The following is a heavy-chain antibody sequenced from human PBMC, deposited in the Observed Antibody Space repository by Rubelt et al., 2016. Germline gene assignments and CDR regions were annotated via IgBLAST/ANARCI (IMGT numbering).Heavy chain of an antibody. CDR1: GASISGSRTP. J-gene: IGHJ4*02. CDR2: IYDSVSA. D-gene: IGHD4-17*01. Sequence: QVQLQESGPGLVKPSETLALTCTVSGASISGSRTPWSWIRQTPGKGLEWIGHIYDSVSAFSTASLKSRVTITINAPRNQFSLKLNSVTAADTGVYYCARGTTTQTTGDQWGQGSLVIVSS. CDR3: ARGTTTQTTGDQ. V-gene: IGHV4-39*07.